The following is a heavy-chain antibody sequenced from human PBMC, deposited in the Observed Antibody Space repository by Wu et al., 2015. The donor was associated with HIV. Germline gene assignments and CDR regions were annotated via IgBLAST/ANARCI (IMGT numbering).Heavy chain of an antibody. CDR2: INPSGGST. D-gene: IGHD5-24*01. V-gene: IGHV1-46*03. Sequence: QVYLVQSGAEVKEPGSSVKVSCKASGGTFSSDAVSWVRQAPGRGLEWMGKINPSGGSTSYAQKFQGRVTMTRDTSTSTVYMELSSLRSEDTAVYYCARDVRDGYNPPDYWGQGTLVTVSS. CDR3: ARDVRDGYNPPDY. CDR1: GGTFSSDA. J-gene: IGHJ4*02.